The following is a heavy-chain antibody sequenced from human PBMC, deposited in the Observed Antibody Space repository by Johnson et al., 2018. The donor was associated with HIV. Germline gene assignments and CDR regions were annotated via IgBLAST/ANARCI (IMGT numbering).Heavy chain of an antibody. CDR2: ISWDGGST. CDR3: AKDLSWKGCCDAFDI. V-gene: IGHV3-43D*03. D-gene: IGHD6-13*01. CDR1: GFTFDDYA. J-gene: IGHJ3*02. Sequence: VQLVESGGVVVQPGGSLRLSCAASGFTFDDYAMHWVRQAPGKGLEWVSLISWDGGSTYYADSVKGRFTISRDNSKNSLYLQMNSLRAEDTSLYYCAKDLSWKGCCDAFDIWGQGTMVTVSS.